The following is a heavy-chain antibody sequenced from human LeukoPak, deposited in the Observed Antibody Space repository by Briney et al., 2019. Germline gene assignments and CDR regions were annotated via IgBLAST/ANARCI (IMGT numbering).Heavy chain of an antibody. CDR2: ISGDGGST. J-gene: IGHJ4*02. D-gene: IGHD6-19*01. CDR3: SRESESSGWYDY. CDR1: GFMFHDYA. Sequence: GGSLGLSCAAPGFMFHDYAIHWVRQAPGKGLEWVSLISGDGGSTFYADSVKGRFTISRDNSKNSLYLQMNSLRSDDTALYYCSRESESSGWYDYWGQGTLVTASS. V-gene: IGHV3-43*02.